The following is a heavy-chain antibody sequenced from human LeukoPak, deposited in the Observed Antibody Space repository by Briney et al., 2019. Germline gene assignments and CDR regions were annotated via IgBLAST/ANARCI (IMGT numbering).Heavy chain of an antibody. Sequence: GGSLRLSCAASGFTFDDYTMHWVRQAPGKGLEWVSLISWDGGSTYYADSVKGRFTISRDNSKNSLYLQMNSLRTEDTAVYYCAKDIEWLRLGHGVDYWGQGTLVTVSS. CDR3: AKDIEWLRLGHGVDY. V-gene: IGHV3-43*01. J-gene: IGHJ4*02. CDR2: ISWDGGST. D-gene: IGHD5-12*01. CDR1: GFTFDDYT.